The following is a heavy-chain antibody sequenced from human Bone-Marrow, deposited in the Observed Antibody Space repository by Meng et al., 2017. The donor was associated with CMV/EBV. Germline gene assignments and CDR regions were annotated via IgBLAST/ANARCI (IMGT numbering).Heavy chain of an antibody. D-gene: IGHD6-19*01. Sequence: GESLKISCAASGFTVSSNYMSWVRQAPGKGLEWVSSISSSSSYLYYADSVKGRFTISRDNAKNSLYLQMNSLRAEDTAVYYCARDLAVGSFDYWGQGTLVPVSS. CDR3: ARDLAVGSFDY. J-gene: IGHJ4*02. CDR1: GFTVSSNY. CDR2: ISSSSSYL. V-gene: IGHV3-21*01.